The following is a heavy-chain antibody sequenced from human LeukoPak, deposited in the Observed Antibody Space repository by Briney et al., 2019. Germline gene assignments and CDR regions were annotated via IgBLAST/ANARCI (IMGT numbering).Heavy chain of an antibody. Sequence: GGSLRLSCAASGVTFRSYGMHWVRQAPGQGLEWVALVWYDGRNIYYSESVKGRFTISGDNSKNTLYLQMNSLSGEDTAVYYCARELRCGGDCQKYFYGMDVWGQGTTVTVSS. V-gene: IGHV3-33*01. CDR3: ARELRCGGDCQKYFYGMDV. CDR2: VWYDGRNI. D-gene: IGHD2-21*02. CDR1: GVTFRSYG. J-gene: IGHJ6*02.